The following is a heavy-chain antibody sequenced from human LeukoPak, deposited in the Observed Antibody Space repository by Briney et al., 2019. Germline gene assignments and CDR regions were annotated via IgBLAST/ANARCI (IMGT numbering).Heavy chain of an antibody. CDR1: GFTFSDYY. CDR3: ARDLAARPEYFDY. D-gene: IGHD6-6*01. Sequence: PGGSLRLSCAASGFTFSDYYMGWIRQAPGKGLEWVSYISANSGSTIYYADSVKGRFTISRDNAKNSLYLQMNSLRAEDTAVYYCARDLAARPEYFDYWGQGTLVTVSS. CDR2: ISANSGSTI. J-gene: IGHJ4*02. V-gene: IGHV3-11*04.